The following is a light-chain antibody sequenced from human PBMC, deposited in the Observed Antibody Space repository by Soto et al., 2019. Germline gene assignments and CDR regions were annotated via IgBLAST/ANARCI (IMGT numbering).Light chain of an antibody. V-gene: IGKV3-20*01. CDR3: QQYGSSPIT. J-gene: IGKJ5*01. CDR2: GAS. Sequence: EIVMTQSPATLSMSPGERATLSCRASQSVSSSYLAGYQQKPGQAPRLLIYGASSRATGIPDRFSGSGSGTDFTLTISRLEPEDFAVYYCQQYGSSPITFCQGTRLEI. CDR1: QSVSSSY.